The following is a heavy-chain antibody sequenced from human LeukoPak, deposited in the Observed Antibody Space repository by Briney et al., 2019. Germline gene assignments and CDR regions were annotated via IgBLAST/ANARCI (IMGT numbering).Heavy chain of an antibody. CDR2: IYYSGST. V-gene: IGHV4-59*01. J-gene: IGHJ4*02. D-gene: IGHD3-16*01. Sequence: SETLSLTCTVSGGSISSYYWSWIRQPPGKGLEWIGYIYYSGSTNYNPSLKSRVTISVDTSKNQFSLKLSSVTAADTAVYYCARENYVLGSSLVDYWGQGTLVTVSS. CDR1: GGSISSYY. CDR3: ARENYVLGSSLVDY.